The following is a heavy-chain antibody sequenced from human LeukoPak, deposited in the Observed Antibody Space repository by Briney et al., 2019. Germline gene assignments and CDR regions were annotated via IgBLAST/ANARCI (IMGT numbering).Heavy chain of an antibody. Sequence: GGSLRLSCAASGFTFSSYWMSWVRQAPGKGLEWVANIKQDGSEKYYVDSVKGRFTISRDNAKNSLYLQMNSLRAEDTAVYYCAKVGRYCSSTSCYADYWGQGTLVTVSS. J-gene: IGHJ4*02. CDR3: AKVGRYCSSTSCYADY. CDR1: GFTFSSYW. CDR2: IKQDGSEK. V-gene: IGHV3-7*01. D-gene: IGHD2-2*01.